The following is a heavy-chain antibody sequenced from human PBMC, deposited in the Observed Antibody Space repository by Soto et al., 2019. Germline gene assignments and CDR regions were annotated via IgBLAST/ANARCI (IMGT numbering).Heavy chain of an antibody. CDR2: IYSGGST. D-gene: IGHD1-1*01. Sequence: GGSLRLSCTASGFTVSSNYMSWVRQAPGKGLEWVSVIYSGGSTYYANSVKGRFPISRHNSKNTLYLQMNSLRAEDTAVYYCARASAPGTHDAFDIWGQGTMVTVSS. V-gene: IGHV3-53*04. J-gene: IGHJ3*02. CDR1: GFTVSSNY. CDR3: ARASAPGTHDAFDI.